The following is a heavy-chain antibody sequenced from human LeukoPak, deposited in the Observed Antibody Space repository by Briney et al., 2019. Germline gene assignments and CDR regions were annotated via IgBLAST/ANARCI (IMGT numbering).Heavy chain of an antibody. Sequence: PGRSLRLSCAASGFTFSSYSMNWVRQAPGKGLEWVSYISSSSSTIYYADSVKGRFTISRDNAKNSLYLQMNSLRDEDTAVYCCARDYRIVGAEPYYFDYWGQGTLVTVSS. CDR1: GFTFSSYS. J-gene: IGHJ4*02. V-gene: IGHV3-48*02. CDR3: ARDYRIVGAEPYYFDY. CDR2: ISSSSSTI. D-gene: IGHD1-26*01.